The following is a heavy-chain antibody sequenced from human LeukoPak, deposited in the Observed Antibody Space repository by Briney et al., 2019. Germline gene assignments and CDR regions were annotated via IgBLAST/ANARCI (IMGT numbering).Heavy chain of an antibody. V-gene: IGHV1-69*13. CDR1: GGTFSSYA. D-gene: IGHD1-20*01. CDR3: ARERDNWNDAAFDI. J-gene: IGHJ3*02. Sequence: SVKVSCKASGGTFSSYAISWVRQAPGQGLEWMGRIIPIFGTANYAQKFQGRVTITADEYTSTAYMELSSLRSEDTAVYYCARERDNWNDAAFDIWGQGTMVTVSS. CDR2: IIPIFGTA.